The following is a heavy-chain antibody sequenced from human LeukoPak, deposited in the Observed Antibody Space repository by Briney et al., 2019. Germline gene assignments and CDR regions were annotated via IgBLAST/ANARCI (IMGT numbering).Heavy chain of an antibody. D-gene: IGHD6-19*01. J-gene: IGHJ4*02. CDR3: AASALTFSSGWFVY. CDR2: ISKDGSST. Sequence: GGSLRLSCAASGFTFSNYWMQWIRQTPKKGLVWLSRISKDGSSTVYADSVKGRFTISRDNAKNTLYLQMNSLGDEDTAVYYCAASALTFSSGWFVYWGQGSLVTVSS. V-gene: IGHV3-74*01. CDR1: GFTFSNYW.